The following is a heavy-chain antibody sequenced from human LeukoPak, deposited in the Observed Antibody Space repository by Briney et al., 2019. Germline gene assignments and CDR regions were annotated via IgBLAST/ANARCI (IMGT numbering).Heavy chain of an antibody. CDR1: GGSISSGVYY. J-gene: IGHJ4*02. D-gene: IGHD4-17*01. CDR3: ARGYGARFDY. Sequence: SETLSLTCTVSGGSISSGVYYWSWIRQHPGKGLEWIGYIYYSGSTYYNPSLKSRVTISVDTSKNQFSLKLSSVTAADTAVYYCARGYGARFDYWGQGTLVTVSS. V-gene: IGHV4-31*03. CDR2: IYYSGST.